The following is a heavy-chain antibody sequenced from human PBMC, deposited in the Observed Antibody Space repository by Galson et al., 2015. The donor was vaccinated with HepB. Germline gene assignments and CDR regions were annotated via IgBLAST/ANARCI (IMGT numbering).Heavy chain of an antibody. Sequence: ETLSLTCTVSGGSNTGNLTSNNYYWGWIRQPPGKGLEWIGSIYYSGNTYYNPSLKSRVTISLDTSKNQFSLKLSSVTAADMAVYYCASRGDILTAYSLLDYFDYWGQGTLVSVSS. CDR1: GGSNTGNLTSNNYY. J-gene: IGHJ4*02. D-gene: IGHD3-9*01. CDR2: IYYSGNT. V-gene: IGHV4-39*07. CDR3: ASRGDILTAYSLLDYFDY.